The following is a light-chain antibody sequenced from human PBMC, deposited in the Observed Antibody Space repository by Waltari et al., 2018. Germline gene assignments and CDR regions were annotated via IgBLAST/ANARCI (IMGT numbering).Light chain of an antibody. Sequence: DIQMTQSPSTLSASVGDRVTITCRASQRIIPWLAWFQQKPGKAPKLLIYKESILQSGVPSRFSGSGAGTEYTLTISSLQPDDLATYYCQDYNTYTFGQGTKVGIK. V-gene: IGKV1-5*03. CDR3: QDYNTYT. CDR1: QRIIPW. CDR2: KES. J-gene: IGKJ1*01.